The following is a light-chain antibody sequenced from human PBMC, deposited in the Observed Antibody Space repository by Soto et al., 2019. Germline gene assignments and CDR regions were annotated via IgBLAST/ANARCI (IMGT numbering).Light chain of an antibody. Sequence: EIVLTQSPATLSLSPGQGATLSCRASQSVSSSLAWYQQTPGQAPRRLIYDASHRATGIPARFSGSGSVTDFTLIIISLEPEDFAVYYCQQRSTWPVTFGLGTKGEV. V-gene: IGKV3-11*01. CDR2: DAS. J-gene: IGKJ1*01. CDR3: QQRSTWPVT. CDR1: QSVSSS.